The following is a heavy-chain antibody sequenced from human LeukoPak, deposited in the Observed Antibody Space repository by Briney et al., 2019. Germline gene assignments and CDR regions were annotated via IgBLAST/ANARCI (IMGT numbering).Heavy chain of an antibody. CDR1: GFTFSDYY. CDR2: ISSSGSTI. Sequence: GGSLRLSCAASGFTFSDYYMSWIRQAPGKGLEWVSYISSSGSTIYYADSVKGRFTVSRDNAKNSLYLQMNSLRAEDTAVYYCARGSLGTIAVAGTLDYWGQGTLVTVSS. D-gene: IGHD6-19*01. J-gene: IGHJ4*02. V-gene: IGHV3-11*01. CDR3: ARGSLGTIAVAGTLDY.